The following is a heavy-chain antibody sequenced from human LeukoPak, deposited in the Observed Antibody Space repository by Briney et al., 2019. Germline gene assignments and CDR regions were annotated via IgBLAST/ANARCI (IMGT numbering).Heavy chain of an antibody. CDR1: GFPFGNFW. V-gene: IGHV3-74*01. CDR3: ATDVTGSEDR. J-gene: IGHJ5*02. CDR2: MDTDGRIT. D-gene: IGHD6-25*01. Sequence: GGPLRLSCVVSGFPFGNFWMHWVRQVPGKGLVWVARMDTDGRITDYADSVKGRFTISRDNARNTLYLQMRSLRADDTALYYCATDVTGSEDRWGQGTLVTVSS.